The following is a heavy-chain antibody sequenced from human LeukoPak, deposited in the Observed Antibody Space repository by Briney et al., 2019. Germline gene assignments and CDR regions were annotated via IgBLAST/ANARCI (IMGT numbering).Heavy chain of an antibody. D-gene: IGHD1-26*01. V-gene: IGHV4-30-2*01. CDR1: GGSISSGGCY. CDR3: ARSGSYEKPGDY. CDR2: IYDSGST. Sequence: SETLSLTCTVSGGSISSGGCYWSWIRQPPGQALEWIGYIYDSGSTYYNPSLKSRVTISVDRSKNRLSLNLNSVTAADAAVYYCARSGSYEKPGDYWGQGTLVTVSS. J-gene: IGHJ4*02.